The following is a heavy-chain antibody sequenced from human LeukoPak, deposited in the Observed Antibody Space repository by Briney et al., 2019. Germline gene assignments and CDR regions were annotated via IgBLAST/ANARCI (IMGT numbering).Heavy chain of an antibody. CDR2: IYSDGKT. Sequence: GRSLRLSCAASGFIVSSNYMTWIRQAPGKGLEWVSVIYSDGKTYYADSVKGRFTISRDNSKNTLYLQMNSLRAEDTAVYYCAREWELQDAFDIWGQGTMVTVSS. CDR3: AREWELQDAFDI. V-gene: IGHV3-53*01. J-gene: IGHJ3*02. D-gene: IGHD1-26*01. CDR1: GFIVSSNY.